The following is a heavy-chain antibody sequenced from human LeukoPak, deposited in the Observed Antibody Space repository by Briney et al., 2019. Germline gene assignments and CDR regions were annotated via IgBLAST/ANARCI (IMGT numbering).Heavy chain of an antibody. Sequence: SETLSLTCTVTGTSIRSGSYYWNWIRQAAGKGLEWIGRMYIGGRTTYSPSLKSRVTISLATTENQFSLRLRSVTAADTAAYYCASEGIAVADTYYYYYMDVWGKGTWVTVSS. CDR3: ASEGIAVADTYYYYYMDV. J-gene: IGHJ6*03. V-gene: IGHV4-61*02. CDR1: GTSIRSGSYY. D-gene: IGHD6-19*01. CDR2: MYIGGRT.